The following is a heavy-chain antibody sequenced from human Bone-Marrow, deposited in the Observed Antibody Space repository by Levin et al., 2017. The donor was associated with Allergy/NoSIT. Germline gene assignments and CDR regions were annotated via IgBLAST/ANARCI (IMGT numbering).Heavy chain of an antibody. CDR3: ARQHGSGYHFEAFDD. CDR1: GYSFTTYR. Sequence: GGSLRLSCQTFGYSFTTYRIAWVRQKPGKGLEWMGFISPSDSNTKYSPSFEGRVTISADKSISTSYLQWTSLKASDTAFYFCARQHGSGYHFEAFDDWGQGTLVTGTS. V-gene: IGHV5-51*01. D-gene: IGHD3-22*01. J-gene: IGHJ4*02. CDR2: ISPSDSNT.